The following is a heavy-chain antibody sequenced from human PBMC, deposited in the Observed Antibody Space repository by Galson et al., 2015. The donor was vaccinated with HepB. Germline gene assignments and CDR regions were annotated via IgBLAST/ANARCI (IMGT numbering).Heavy chain of an antibody. V-gene: IGHV3-30*18. J-gene: IGHJ6*02. CDR2: ISYDGSNK. CDR3: AKDPGHFDWLSYYYYYYGMDV. D-gene: IGHD3-9*01. Sequence: SLRLSCAASGFTFSSYGMHWVRQAPGKGLEWVAVISYDGSNKYYADSVKGRFTISRNNSKNTLYLQMNSLRAEDTAVYYCAKDPGHFDWLSYYYYYYGMDVWGQGTTVTVSS. CDR1: GFTFSSYG.